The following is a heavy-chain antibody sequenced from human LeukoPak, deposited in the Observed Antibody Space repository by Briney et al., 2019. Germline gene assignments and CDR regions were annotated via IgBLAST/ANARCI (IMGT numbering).Heavy chain of an antibody. V-gene: IGHV1-46*03. CDR2: INPSGGST. Sequence: ASVKVSCKASGYTFTSDYMHWVRQAPGQGGEWMVIINPSGGSTSSAQKFQGRVSMTRDTSTSTVYMELSSLRSEDTAVYYCARGPSGYDSSFDYWGQGTLVTVSS. CDR3: ARGPSGYDSSFDY. CDR1: GYTFTSDY. D-gene: IGHD5-12*01. J-gene: IGHJ4*02.